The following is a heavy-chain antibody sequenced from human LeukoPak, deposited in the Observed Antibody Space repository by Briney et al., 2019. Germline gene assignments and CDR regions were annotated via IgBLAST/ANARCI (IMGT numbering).Heavy chain of an antibody. CDR1: GFTFTSYA. J-gene: IGHJ4*02. D-gene: IGHD4/OR15-4a*01. Sequence: QSGGSLRLSCAASGFTFTSYAFYWVRQAPGKGLEYVSGISNDGISTYYTNSVKGRFSISRDHNTLYLQMGSLRTEDMAVYYCARVDYAAYCLDYWGQGTLVTVSS. CDR3: ARVDYAAYCLDY. CDR2: ISNDGIST. V-gene: IGHV3-64*01.